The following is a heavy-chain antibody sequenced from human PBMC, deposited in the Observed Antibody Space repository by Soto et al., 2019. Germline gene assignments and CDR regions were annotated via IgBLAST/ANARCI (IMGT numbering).Heavy chain of an antibody. Sequence: PSETLYLTCAVSGGSISSGGYSWSWIRQPPGKGLEWIGYIYHGGSTYYNPSLKSRVTISVDRSKNQFSLKLSSVAAADTAVYYCARAPGYYDSSGYYGFDYWGQGTLVTVSS. CDR3: ARAPGYYDSSGYYGFDY. V-gene: IGHV4-30-2*01. D-gene: IGHD3-22*01. CDR1: GGSISSGGYS. J-gene: IGHJ4*02. CDR2: IYHGGST.